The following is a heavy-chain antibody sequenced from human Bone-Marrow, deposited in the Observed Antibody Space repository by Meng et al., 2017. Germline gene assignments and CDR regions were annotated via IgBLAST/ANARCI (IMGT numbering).Heavy chain of an antibody. CDR3: ARDGRNSGSNTAIDY. CDR1: GYTFTCYG. D-gene: IGHD1-26*01. Sequence: QDGAEVKKPGSAVKVSCKASGYTFTCYGITWVRQAPGQGLEWMGWISAYNGNTNYAQKLQGRVTMNTDTSTSTAYMELRSLRSDDTAVYYCARDGRNSGSNTAIDYWGQGTLVTVSS. CDR2: ISAYNGNT. V-gene: IGHV1-18*01. J-gene: IGHJ4*02.